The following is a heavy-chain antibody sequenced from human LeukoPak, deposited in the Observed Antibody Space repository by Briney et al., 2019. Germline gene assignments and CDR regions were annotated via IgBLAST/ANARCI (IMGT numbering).Heavy chain of an antibody. CDR3: TRGYCSSTSCYPPETWFDP. V-gene: IGHV1-8*03. CDR1: GYTFTSYD. D-gene: IGHD2-2*01. CDR2: MNPNSGNT. Sequence: ASVKVSCKASGYTFTSYDINWVRQATGQGLEWMGWMNPNSGNTGYAQKFQGRVTITRNTSISTAYMELSSLRSEGTAVYYCTRGYCSSTSCYPPETWFDPWGQGTLVTVSS. J-gene: IGHJ5*02.